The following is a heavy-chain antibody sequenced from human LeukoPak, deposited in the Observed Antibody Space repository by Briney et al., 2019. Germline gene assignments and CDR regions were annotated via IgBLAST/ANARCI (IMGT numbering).Heavy chain of an antibody. J-gene: IGHJ4*02. CDR1: GGSISSSSYY. CDR3: ARHRGANYYGSGSYPYFDY. V-gene: IGHV4-39*01. D-gene: IGHD3-10*01. Sequence: PSETLSLTCTVSGGSISSSSYYWGWIRQPPGKGLEGIGSIYYSGSTYYNPSLKSRVTISVDTSKNQFSLKLSSVTAADTAVYYCARHRGANYYGSGSYPYFDYWGQGTLVTVSS. CDR2: IYYSGST.